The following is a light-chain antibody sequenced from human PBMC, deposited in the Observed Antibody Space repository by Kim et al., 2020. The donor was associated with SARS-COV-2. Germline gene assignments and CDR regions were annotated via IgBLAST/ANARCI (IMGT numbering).Light chain of an antibody. V-gene: IGKV3-20*01. CDR3: QQYGSSPLT. J-gene: IGKJ4*01. CDR2: DAS. CDR1: QSVRSSY. Sequence: SPGETATISCRASQSVRSSYLAWYQHKPGQAPLLLNYDASSRRIGIPDRVSGRGSGTDFTLTISRLEPEDFVVYYCQQYGSSPLTFGGGTKVDIK.